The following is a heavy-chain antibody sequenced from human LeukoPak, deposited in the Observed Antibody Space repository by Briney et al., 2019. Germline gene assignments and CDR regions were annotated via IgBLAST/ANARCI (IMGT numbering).Heavy chain of an antibody. D-gene: IGHD3-10*01. CDR2: INTNTGNP. Sequence: ASVKVSCKASGYTFTSYAMNWVRQAPGQGLEWMGWINTNTGNPTYAQGFTGRFVFSLDTSVSTAYLQISSLKAEDTAVYYSARVSTMVRGVITPDYYYYMDVWGKGTTVTVSS. V-gene: IGHV7-4-1*02. CDR3: ARVSTMVRGVITPDYYYYMDV. J-gene: IGHJ6*03. CDR1: GYTFTSYA.